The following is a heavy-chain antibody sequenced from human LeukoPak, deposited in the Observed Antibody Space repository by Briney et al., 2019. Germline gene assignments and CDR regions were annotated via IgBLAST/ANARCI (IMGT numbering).Heavy chain of an antibody. CDR3: AKDEAYCGGDCYSGTIDY. V-gene: IGHV3-23*01. D-gene: IGHD2-21*02. Sequence: PGGSLRLSCAASGFTFSSYAMSWVRQAPGKGLEWVSAISGSGGSTYYADSVKGRFTISRDNSKNTLYLQLNSLRAEDTAVYYCAKDEAYCGGDCYSGTIDYWGQGTLVTVSS. CDR2: ISGSGGST. J-gene: IGHJ4*02. CDR1: GFTFSSYA.